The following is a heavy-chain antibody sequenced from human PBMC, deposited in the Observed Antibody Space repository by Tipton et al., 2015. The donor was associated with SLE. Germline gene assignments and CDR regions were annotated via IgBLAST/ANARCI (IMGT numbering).Heavy chain of an antibody. CDR2: IYYSGST. CDR3: ATLYYYDSDF. D-gene: IGHD3-22*01. V-gene: IGHV4-39*01. Sequence: TLSLTCTVSGGSISSSSYYWGWIRQPPGKGLEWIGSIYYSGSTYYNPSLKSRVTMSVDTSKNQFSLKLSSVTAADTAVYYCATLYYYDSDFWGQGTVVTVSS. J-gene: IGHJ3*01. CDR1: GGSISSSSYY.